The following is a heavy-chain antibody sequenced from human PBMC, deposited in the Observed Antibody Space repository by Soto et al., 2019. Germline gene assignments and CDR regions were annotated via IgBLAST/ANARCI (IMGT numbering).Heavy chain of an antibody. J-gene: IGHJ4*02. CDR3: ALTYGDYGEIVFDY. CDR2: IYYSGST. D-gene: IGHD4-17*01. CDR1: GGSISSSSYY. V-gene: IGHV4-39*01. Sequence: QLQLQESGPGLVKPSETLSLTCTVSGGSISSSSYYWGWIRQPPGKGLEWIGSIYYSGSTYYNPSLKSRVTIPVDTSKNQFSLKLSSVTAADTAVYYCALTYGDYGEIVFDYWGQGTLVTVSS.